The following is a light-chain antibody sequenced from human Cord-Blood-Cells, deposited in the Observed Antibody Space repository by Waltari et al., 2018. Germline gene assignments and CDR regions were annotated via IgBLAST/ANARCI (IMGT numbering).Light chain of an antibody. CDR1: QSVLYSSNNKNY. Sequence: DIVMTQSPDSLAVSLGERAIINCKSSQSVLYSSNNKNYLAWYQQKPGQPPKLLIYWASTRESGVPDRFSGSGSRTDFTLTISSLQAEDVAVYYCQQYYSTPWTFGQGTKVEIK. CDR3: QQYYSTPWT. J-gene: IGKJ1*01. V-gene: IGKV4-1*01. CDR2: WAS.